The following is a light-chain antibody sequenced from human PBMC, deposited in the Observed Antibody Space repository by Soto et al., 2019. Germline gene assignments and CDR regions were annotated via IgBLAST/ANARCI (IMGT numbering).Light chain of an antibody. CDR3: SSYTSSSTPYV. J-gene: IGLJ1*01. CDR2: DVS. CDR1: SSDVGGYNY. Sequence: QSALTQPVSVSGSPGQSITISCTGTSSDVGGYNYVSWYQQHPGKAPKLMIYDVSNRPSGVSNRFSGSKSGNTASLTISGLQAEDEADYYCSSYTSSSTPYVFGTGTKLTVL. V-gene: IGLV2-14*01.